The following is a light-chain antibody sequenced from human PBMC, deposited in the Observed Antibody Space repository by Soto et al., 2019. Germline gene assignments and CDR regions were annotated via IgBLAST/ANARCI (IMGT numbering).Light chain of an antibody. J-gene: IGLJ2*01. V-gene: IGLV2-14*01. CDR3: TSYTSSNTVV. CDR1: SSDVGGYNY. Sequence: QSALTQPASVSGSPGQSITISCTGTSSDVGGYNYVSWYQHHPGKAPKLMIYEVSNRPSGVSNRFSGSKSGNTASLTISGLQAGDEADYYCTSYTSSNTVVFGGGTKLTVL. CDR2: EVS.